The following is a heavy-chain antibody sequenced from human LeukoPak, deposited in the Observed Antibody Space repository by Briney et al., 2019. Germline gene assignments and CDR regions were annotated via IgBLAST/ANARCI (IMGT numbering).Heavy chain of an antibody. CDR1: GFTFSSYS. J-gene: IGHJ4*02. D-gene: IGHD4-17*01. CDR2: MSSNSGTI. CDR3: ARIGGDYVPLDY. V-gene: IGHV3-48*01. Sequence: GGSLRLSCAASGFTFSSYSMNWVRQAPGKGLEWVSYMSSNSGTINYADSVKGRFTISRDNGKNALYLQMNSLRVEDTAVYYCARIGGDYVPLDYWGQGTLVTVSS.